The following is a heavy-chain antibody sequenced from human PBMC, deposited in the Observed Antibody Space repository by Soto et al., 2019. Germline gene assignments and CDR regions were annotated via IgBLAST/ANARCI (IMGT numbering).Heavy chain of an antibody. J-gene: IGHJ4*02. CDR1: GDRVSSNSVA. CDR2: TYYRSKWYN. CDR3: ARVRSALFDY. Sequence: SQTLSLTCVISGDRVSSNSVAWSWIRQSPSRGLEWLGRTYYRSKWYNDYAVFVKSRITVNPDTSKNQFSLQLNSVTPEDTAVYYCARVRSALFDYWGQGTLVTVSS. V-gene: IGHV6-1*01.